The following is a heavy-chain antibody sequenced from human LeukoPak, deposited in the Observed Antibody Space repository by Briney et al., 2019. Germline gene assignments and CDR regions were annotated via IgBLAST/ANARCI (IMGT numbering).Heavy chain of an antibody. D-gene: IGHD4-11*01. Sequence: SETLSLTCTVSGGSISSHYWSWIRQPPGKGLEWIGYIYYSGSTNYNPSLKSRVTISVDTSKNQSSLKLSSVTAADTAVYYCAREYSLNYYYYMDVWGKGTTVTVSS. J-gene: IGHJ6*03. CDR2: IYYSGST. CDR3: AREYSLNYYYYMDV. V-gene: IGHV4-59*11. CDR1: GGSISSHY.